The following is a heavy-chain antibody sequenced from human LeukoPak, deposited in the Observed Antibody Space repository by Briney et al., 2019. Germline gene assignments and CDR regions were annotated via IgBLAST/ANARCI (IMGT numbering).Heavy chain of an antibody. V-gene: IGHV3-48*04. CDR3: ARDHPALEDFDY. CDR2: ISGRGNTI. CDR1: GFTFSSYN. Sequence: GGSLRLSCAASGFTFSSYNMNWVRQAPGKGLERVSYISGRGNTIKYADSVKGRFTISRDNGKNSLYLHMSSLRAEDTAVYYCARDHPALEDFDYWGQGTQVTVSS. J-gene: IGHJ4*02.